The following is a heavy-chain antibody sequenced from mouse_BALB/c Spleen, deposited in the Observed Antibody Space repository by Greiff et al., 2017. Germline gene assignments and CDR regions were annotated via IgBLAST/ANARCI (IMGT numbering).Heavy chain of an antibody. V-gene: IGHV5-12-1*01. J-gene: IGHJ2*01. CDR2: ISSGGGST. CDR1: GFAFSSYD. CDR3: ARRGYDAYYFDY. Sequence: EVMLVESGGGLVKPGGSLKLSCAASGFAFSSYDMSWVRQTPEKRLEWVAYISSGGGSTYYPDTVKGRFTISRDNAKNTLYLQMSSLKSEDTAMYYCARRGYDAYYFDYWGQGTTLTVSS. D-gene: IGHD2-14*01.